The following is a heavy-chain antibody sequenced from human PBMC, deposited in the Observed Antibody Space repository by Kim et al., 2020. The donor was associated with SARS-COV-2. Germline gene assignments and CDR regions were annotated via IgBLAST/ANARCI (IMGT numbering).Heavy chain of an antibody. V-gene: IGHV3-15*01. J-gene: IGHJ6*02. CDR1: GFTFSNAW. CDR3: TAYYYDSSGYYYGRYYYYGMDV. CDR2: IKSKTDGGTT. D-gene: IGHD3-22*01. Sequence: GGSLRLSCAASGFTFSNAWMSWVRQAPGKGLEWVGRIKSKTDGGTTDYAAPVKGRFTISRDDSKNTLYLQMNSLKTEDTAVYYCTAYYYDSSGYYYGRYYYYGMDVWGQGTTVTVAS.